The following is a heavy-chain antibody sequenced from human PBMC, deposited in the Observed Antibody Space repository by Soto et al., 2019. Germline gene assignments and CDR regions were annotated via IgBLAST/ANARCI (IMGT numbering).Heavy chain of an antibody. D-gene: IGHD3-22*01. J-gene: IGHJ5*02. CDR3: ARDGLSGSLVANWFDP. V-gene: IGHV3-48*01. Sequence: GGSLRLSCAASGFTFSSYSMNWVRQAPGKGLEWVSYISSSSSTIYYADSVKGRFTISRDNAKNSLYLQMNSLRAEDTAVYYCARDGLSGSLVANWFDPWGQGTLVTVSS. CDR1: GFTFSSYS. CDR2: ISSSSSTI.